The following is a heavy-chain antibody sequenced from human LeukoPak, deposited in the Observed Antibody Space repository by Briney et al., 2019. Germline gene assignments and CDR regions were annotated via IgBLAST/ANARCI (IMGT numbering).Heavy chain of an antibody. CDR2: ISGSGVTT. V-gene: IGHV3-23*01. CDR1: GFAFSSYA. D-gene: IGHD1-26*01. Sequence: GGSLRLSCASSGFAFSSYAMSWVRQAPGMGLEWVSAISGSGVTTYYADSVKGRFTVSRDNAKNSLYLQMNSLRDEDTAVYYCARRSGSYWDWGQGTLVTVSS. CDR3: ARRSGSYWD. J-gene: IGHJ4*02.